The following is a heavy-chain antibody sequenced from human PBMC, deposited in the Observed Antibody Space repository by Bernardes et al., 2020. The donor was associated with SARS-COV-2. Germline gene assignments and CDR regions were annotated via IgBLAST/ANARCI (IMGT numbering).Heavy chain of an antibody. CDR3: AKRRVAGSWYFDL. J-gene: IGHJ2*01. Sequence: DSMKGRFTISRDNSKNTLYLHMNSLRAEDTALYYCAKRRVAGSWYFDLWGRGTLVTVSS. V-gene: IGHV3-23*01. D-gene: IGHD1-26*01.